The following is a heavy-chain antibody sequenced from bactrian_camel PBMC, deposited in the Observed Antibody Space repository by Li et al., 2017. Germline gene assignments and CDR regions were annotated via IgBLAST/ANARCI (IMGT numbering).Heavy chain of an antibody. D-gene: IGHD1*01. CDR2: IDSEGTT. CDR1: GYIYGSYC. Sequence: HVQLVESGGGSVQAGGSLRLSCAVSGYIYGSYCMGWFRQVPGKERELVASIDSEGTTKYADHLQGRFTITRDNAENTLYLLMNSLKPEDTAMYYCAADDTYYGYCYAGEDGFGYWGQGTQVTVS. CDR3: AADDTYYGYCYAGEDGFGY. V-gene: IGHV3S53*01. J-gene: IGHJ6*01.